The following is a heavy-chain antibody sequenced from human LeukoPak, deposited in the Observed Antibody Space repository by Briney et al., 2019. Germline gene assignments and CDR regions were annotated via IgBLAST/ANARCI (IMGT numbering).Heavy chain of an antibody. J-gene: IGHJ4*02. CDR2: INHSGST. V-gene: IGHV4-34*01. D-gene: IGHD6-19*01. CDR1: GGSFSGYY. CDR3: ARGTDSHSSGWSYFDY. Sequence: SETLSLTCAVYGGSFSGYYWSWIRQPPGKGLEWIGEINHSGSTNYNPSLESRVTISVDTSKNQFSLKLSSVTAADTAVYYCARGTDSHSSGWSYFDYWGQGTLVTVSS.